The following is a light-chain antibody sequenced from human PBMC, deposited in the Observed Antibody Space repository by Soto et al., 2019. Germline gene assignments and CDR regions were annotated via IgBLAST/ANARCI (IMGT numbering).Light chain of an antibody. Sequence: EIVLTQSPATLSLSPGERATLSCRSMQSVSSCLAWYQQKPGQAPRLLIFGASNRATGIPDRFSGSGSGTDFTLPISRLEPEDFAVYYCQQCDSSPWTFGQGTKVDIK. CDR3: QQCDSSPWT. CDR2: GAS. V-gene: IGKV3-20*01. CDR1: QSVSSC. J-gene: IGKJ1*01.